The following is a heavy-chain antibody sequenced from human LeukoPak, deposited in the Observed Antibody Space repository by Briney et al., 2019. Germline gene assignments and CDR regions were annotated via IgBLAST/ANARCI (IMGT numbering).Heavy chain of an antibody. CDR3: AKGDMVTWGLFDY. D-gene: IGHD5-18*01. V-gene: IGHV3-23*01. CDR2: FGGGGGKT. CDR1: GLTFELTFSTFA. J-gene: IGHJ4*02. Sequence: GGSLRLSCAASGLTFELTFSTFALSWVRQAPGKGLEWVSSFGGGGGKTYYADSVKGRFTISRDNSKNTLYLQMNSLRAEDTAVYYCAKGDMVTWGLFDYWGQGTLVTVSS.